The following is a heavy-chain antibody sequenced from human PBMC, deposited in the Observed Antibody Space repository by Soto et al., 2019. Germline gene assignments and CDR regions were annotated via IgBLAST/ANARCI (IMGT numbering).Heavy chain of an antibody. CDR3: ARDGGSYYGWFDP. V-gene: IGHV1-69*06. Sequence: SVKVSCKASGGTFSSYAISWVRQAPGQGLEWMGGIIPIFGTANYAQKFQGRVTITADKSTSTAYMELSSLRSEDTAVYYCARDGGSYYGWFDPWGQGTLVTVSS. CDR2: IIPIFGTA. J-gene: IGHJ5*02. D-gene: IGHD1-26*01. CDR1: GGTFSSYA.